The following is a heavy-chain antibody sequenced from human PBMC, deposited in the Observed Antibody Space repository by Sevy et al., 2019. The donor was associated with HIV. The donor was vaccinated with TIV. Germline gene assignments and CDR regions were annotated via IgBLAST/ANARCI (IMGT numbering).Heavy chain of an antibody. V-gene: IGHV3-30-3*01. CDR2: ISYDGSNK. J-gene: IGHJ3*02. CDR1: GFTFSSYA. D-gene: IGHD3-22*01. Sequence: GGSLRLSCAASGFTFSSYAMHWVRQAPGKGLEWVAVISYDGSNKNYADSVKGRFTISRDNSKNTLYLQMNSLRAEDTAVYYCARDQLITMIVVVPAGAFDIWGQGTMVTVSS. CDR3: ARDQLITMIVVVPAGAFDI.